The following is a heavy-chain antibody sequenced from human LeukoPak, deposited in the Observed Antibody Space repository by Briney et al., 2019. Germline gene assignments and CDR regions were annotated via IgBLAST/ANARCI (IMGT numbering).Heavy chain of an antibody. CDR1: GGSISSSSYY. CDR3: ARDRSGSYYFDY. CDR2: IYYSGST. Sequence: SETLSLTCTVSGGSISSSSYYWGWIRQPPGKGLEWIGSIYYSGSTYYNPSLKSRVTISVDTSKNQFSLKLSSVTAADTAVYYCARDRSGSYYFDYWGQGTLVTVSS. V-gene: IGHV4-39*07. J-gene: IGHJ4*02. D-gene: IGHD1-26*01.